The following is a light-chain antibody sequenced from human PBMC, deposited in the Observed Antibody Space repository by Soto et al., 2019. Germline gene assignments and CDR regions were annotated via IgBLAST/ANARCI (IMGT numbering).Light chain of an antibody. V-gene: IGLV2-14*01. CDR3: SSYTGDTTPV. CDR2: EVS. J-gene: IGLJ2*01. Sequence: QSALTQPASVSGSPGQSITISCTGTSNDVGGYAYVSWYQQYPGKAPKLVISEVSNRPSGVSHRFSGSRSGNTASLTISGLQAEDEAYYYCSSYTGDTTPVFGGGTKVTVL. CDR1: SNDVGGYAY.